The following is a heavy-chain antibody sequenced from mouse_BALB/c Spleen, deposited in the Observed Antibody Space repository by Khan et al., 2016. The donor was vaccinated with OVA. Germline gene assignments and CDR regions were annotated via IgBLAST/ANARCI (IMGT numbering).Heavy chain of an antibody. CDR2: IWGDGST. CDR3: ARAYYGNYREAMDY. J-gene: IGHJ4*01. D-gene: IGHD2-10*01. Sequence: VQLKESGPSLVAPSQSLSITCTVSGFSLTGYGVNWVRQPPGKGLEWLGMIWGDGSTDYNSALKSRLSISKDNSKSQVFLKMNSLQTDDTARYYCARAYYGNYREAMDYWGQGTSVTVSS. V-gene: IGHV2-6-7*01. CDR1: GFSLTGYG.